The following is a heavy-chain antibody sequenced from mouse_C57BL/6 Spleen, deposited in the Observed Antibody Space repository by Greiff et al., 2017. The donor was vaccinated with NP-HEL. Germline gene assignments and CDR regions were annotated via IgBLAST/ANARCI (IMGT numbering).Heavy chain of an antibody. CDR3: AREKNSYPMDY. V-gene: IGHV1-80*01. Sequence: VQLQQSGAELVKPGASVKISCKASGYAFSSYWMNWVKQRPGKGLEWIGQIYPGDGDTNYNGKFKGKATLTADKSSSTAYMQLSSLTSEDSSVYFCAREKNSYPMDYWGQGTSVTDSS. CDR2: IYPGDGDT. J-gene: IGHJ4*01. CDR1: GYAFSSYW.